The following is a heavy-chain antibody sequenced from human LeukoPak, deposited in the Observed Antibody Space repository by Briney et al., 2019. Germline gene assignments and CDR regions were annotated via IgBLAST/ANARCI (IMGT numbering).Heavy chain of an antibody. J-gene: IGHJ3*02. CDR3: ARGPYSYDSSGAFDI. CDR1: GDSIISGDYY. V-gene: IGHV4-61*02. CDR2: ISSSGST. Sequence: TLSLTCTVSGDSIISGDYYWSWIRQPAGKGLEWIGRISSSGSTNYNPSLKSRVTISVDTSKNQFSLKLSSVTAADTAVYFCARGPYSYDSSGAFDIWGQGTMVTVSS. D-gene: IGHD3-22*01.